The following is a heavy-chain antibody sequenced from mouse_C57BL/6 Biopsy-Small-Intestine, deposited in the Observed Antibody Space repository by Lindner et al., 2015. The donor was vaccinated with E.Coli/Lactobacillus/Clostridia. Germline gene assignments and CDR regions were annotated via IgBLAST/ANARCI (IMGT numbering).Heavy chain of an antibody. CDR3: ARSGLRWSFDY. D-gene: IGHD2-1*01. CDR2: INPSTGYT. V-gene: IGHV1-4*01. J-gene: IGHJ2*01. CDR1: GYSFTSYW. Sequence: VQLQESGAELARPGASMKMSCKASGYSFTSYWMHWVKQRPGQGLEWIGYINPSTGYTEYNQQFKDKATLTADKSSSSAYMRLSSLTSEDSAVYYCARSGLRWSFDYWGQGTTLTVSS.